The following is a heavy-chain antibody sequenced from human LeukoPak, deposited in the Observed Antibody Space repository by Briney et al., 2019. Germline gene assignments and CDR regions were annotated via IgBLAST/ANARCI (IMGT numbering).Heavy chain of an antibody. V-gene: IGHV3-23*01. CDR3: AKETVTTNYYYYGMDV. CDR2: ISGSGGST. D-gene: IGHD4-11*01. J-gene: IGHJ6*02. CDR1: GFTFSSYA. Sequence: PGGSLRLSCAASGFTFSSYAMSWVRQAPGKGLEWVSAISGSGGSTYYADSVKGRFTISRDNSKNTLYLQMNSLRAEDTAVYYCAKETVTTNYYYYGMDVWGQGTTVTVSS.